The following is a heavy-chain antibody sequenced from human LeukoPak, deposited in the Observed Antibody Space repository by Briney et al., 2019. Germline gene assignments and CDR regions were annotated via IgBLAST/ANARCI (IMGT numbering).Heavy chain of an antibody. V-gene: IGHV3-9*01. J-gene: IGHJ5*02. CDR3: AKTYSSSWDNWFDP. D-gene: IGHD6-13*01. CDR1: GFTFDDYA. CDR2: ISWNSGSI. Sequence: GGSLRLSCAASGFTFDDYAMHWVRQAPGKGLEWVSGISWNSGSIGYADSVKGRFTISRDNAKNSLYLQMNSLRAEDTALYYCAKTYSSSWDNWFDPWGQGTLVTVSS.